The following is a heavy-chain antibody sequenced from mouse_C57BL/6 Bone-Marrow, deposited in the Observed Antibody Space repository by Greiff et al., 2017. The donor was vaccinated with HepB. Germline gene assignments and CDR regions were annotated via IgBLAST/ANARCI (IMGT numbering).Heavy chain of an antibody. Sequence: QVQLKESGAELVRPGASVTLSCKASGYTFTDYEMHWVKQTPVHGLEWIGAIDPETGGTAYNQKFKGKAILTADKSSSTAYMELRSLTSEDSAVYYCNDLAWFAYWGQGTLVTVSA. V-gene: IGHV1-15*01. CDR2: IDPETGGT. CDR3: NDLAWFAY. D-gene: IGHD2-3*01. J-gene: IGHJ3*01. CDR1: GYTFTDYE.